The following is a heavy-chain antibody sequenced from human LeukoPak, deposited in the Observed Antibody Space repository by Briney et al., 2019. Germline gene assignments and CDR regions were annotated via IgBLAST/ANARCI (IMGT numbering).Heavy chain of an antibody. Sequence: PSQTLSLTCTVSGGSISSGSYYWSWIRQPAGKGLEWIGRIYTSGSTNYNPSLKSRVTISVDTSKNQFSLKLSSVTAADTAVYYCARYHYDSRGYSTSDYWGQGTLVTVSS. J-gene: IGHJ4*02. CDR3: ARYHYDSRGYSTSDY. CDR1: GGSISSGSYY. D-gene: IGHD3-22*01. CDR2: IYTSGST. V-gene: IGHV4-61*02.